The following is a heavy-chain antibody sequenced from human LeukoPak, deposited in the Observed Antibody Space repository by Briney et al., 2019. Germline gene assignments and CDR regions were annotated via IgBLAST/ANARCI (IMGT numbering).Heavy chain of an antibody. CDR2: IKSDGST. Sequence: GGSLRLSCTASGFTFSSYWMHWLRHAPGKGLVWVSRIKSDGSTNYEDSVKGRFTISRDNAKNTVSLQMNSLRAEDTGVYYCARAPSEIGGYYPEYFRHWGQGTLVTVSS. V-gene: IGHV3-74*01. CDR1: GFTFSSYW. CDR3: ARAPSEIGGYYPEYFRH. D-gene: IGHD3-22*01. J-gene: IGHJ1*01.